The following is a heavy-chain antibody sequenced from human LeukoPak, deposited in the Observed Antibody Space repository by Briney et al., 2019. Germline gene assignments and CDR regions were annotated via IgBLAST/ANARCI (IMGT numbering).Heavy chain of an antibody. CDR1: GFTFSSYA. D-gene: IGHD3-22*01. V-gene: IGHV3-30-3*01. CDR3: ARDWGNYYDSSGYYNPFWFPDY. CDR2: ISYDGSNK. Sequence: PGGSLRLSCAASGFTFSSYAMHWVRQAPGKGLEWVAVISYDGSNKYYADSVKGRFTISRDNSKNTLYLQMNSLRAEDTAVYYCARDWGNYYDSSGYYNPFWFPDYWGQGTLVTVSS. J-gene: IGHJ4*02.